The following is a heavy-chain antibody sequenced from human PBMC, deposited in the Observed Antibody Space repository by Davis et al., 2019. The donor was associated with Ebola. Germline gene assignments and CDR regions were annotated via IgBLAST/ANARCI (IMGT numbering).Heavy chain of an antibody. CDR3: ARDLGYSNYGFGYYYYGMDV. J-gene: IGHJ6*02. CDR1: GGSISSYY. D-gene: IGHD4-11*01. Sequence: PSETLSLTCTVSGGSISSYYWSWIRQPPGKGLEWIGYIYYSGSTNYNPSLKSRVTISVDTSKNQFSLKLSSVTAADTAVYYCARDLGYSNYGFGYYYYGMDVWGQGTTVTVSS. CDR2: IYYSGST. V-gene: IGHV4-59*01.